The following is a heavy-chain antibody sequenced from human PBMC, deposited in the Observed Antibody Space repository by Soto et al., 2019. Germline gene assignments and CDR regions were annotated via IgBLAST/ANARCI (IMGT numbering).Heavy chain of an antibody. CDR1: GGSMHTYY. D-gene: IGHD1-26*01. V-gene: IGHV4-4*07. CDR3: ARSGGTFNFDY. Sequence: QVQLQESGPGLVKPSETLSLTCTVSGGSMHTYYWTWIRQPAGKGLEWVGRIYATGSPNYNPSLKSRVIMSVDTSKNQFSLKLSSVTAADTAVYYCARSGGTFNFDYWGQGTLVTVSS. CDR2: IYATGSP. J-gene: IGHJ4*02.